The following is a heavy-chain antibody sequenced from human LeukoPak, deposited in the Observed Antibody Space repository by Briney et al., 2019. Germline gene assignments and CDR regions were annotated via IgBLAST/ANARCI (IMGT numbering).Heavy chain of an antibody. V-gene: IGHV4-31*02. CDR2: IYYSGST. Sequence: LRLSCAASGLTFSSHWMHWVRQHPGKGLEWIGYIYYSGSTYYNPSLKSRVTISVDTSKNQFSLKLSSVTAADTAVYYCARVRNYYDSSGYLDYWGQGTLVTVSS. J-gene: IGHJ4*02. CDR3: ARVRNYYDSSGYLDY. CDR1: GLTFSSHW. D-gene: IGHD3-22*01.